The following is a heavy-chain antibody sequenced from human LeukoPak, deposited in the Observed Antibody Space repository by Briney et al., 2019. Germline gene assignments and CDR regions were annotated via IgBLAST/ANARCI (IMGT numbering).Heavy chain of an antibody. CDR1: GFTFSSYA. Sequence: GGSLRLSCAASGFTFSSYAMSWVRQAPGKGLEWVSAISGSGGSTYYADSVKGRFTISRDNSKNTLYLQMNSLRAEDTAVYYCAKFFSSYYYYGMDVWGQGTTVTVCS. CDR3: AKFFSSYYYYGMDV. CDR2: ISGSGGST. D-gene: IGHD3-3*01. V-gene: IGHV3-23*01. J-gene: IGHJ6*02.